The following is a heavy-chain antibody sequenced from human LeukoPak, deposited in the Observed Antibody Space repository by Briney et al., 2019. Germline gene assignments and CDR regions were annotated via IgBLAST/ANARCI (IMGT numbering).Heavy chain of an antibody. CDR3: ARVPVKFRYAFDI. D-gene: IGHD3-10*01. CDR1: GYSISSGYY. V-gene: IGHV4-38-2*02. CDR2: IYRSGST. J-gene: IGHJ3*02. Sequence: NPSETLSLTCTVSGYSISSGYYWGWIRQPPGKGLEWIGSIYRSGSTYYRPSLKSRVTISVDTSKNQFSLWLTSVTAADTAVYYCARVPVKFRYAFDIWGQGTMVTVSS.